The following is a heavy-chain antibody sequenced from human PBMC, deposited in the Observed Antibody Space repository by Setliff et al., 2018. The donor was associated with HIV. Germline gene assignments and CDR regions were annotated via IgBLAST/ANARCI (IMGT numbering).Heavy chain of an antibody. CDR2: INPNSGGT. D-gene: IGHD6-13*01. J-gene: IGHJ4*02. Sequence: ASVKVSCKASGYTFTGYYMHWVRQAPGQGLEWMGWINPNSGGTTYAQKFQGRVTMTRDTSISTAYMEVSRLRSDDTAVYYCARDGYSSSWYVISGSFDYWGQGILVTVSS. CDR1: GYTFTGYY. V-gene: IGHV1-2*02. CDR3: ARDGYSSSWYVISGSFDY.